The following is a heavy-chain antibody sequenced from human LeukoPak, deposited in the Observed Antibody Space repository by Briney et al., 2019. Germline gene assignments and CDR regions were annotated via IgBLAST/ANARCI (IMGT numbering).Heavy chain of an antibody. CDR1: GDSVSSNSAA. CDR3: ARNDEVTASSYDILTGYYEQTFDY. V-gene: IGHV6-1*01. Sequence: SQTLSLTCAISGDSVSSNSAAWNWIRQSPSRGLGWLGRTYYRSKWYNDYAVSVKSRITINPDTSKNQFSLQLNSVTPEDTAVYYCARNDEVTASSYDILTGYYEQTFDYWGQGTLVTVSS. J-gene: IGHJ4*02. D-gene: IGHD3-9*01. CDR2: TYYRSKWYN.